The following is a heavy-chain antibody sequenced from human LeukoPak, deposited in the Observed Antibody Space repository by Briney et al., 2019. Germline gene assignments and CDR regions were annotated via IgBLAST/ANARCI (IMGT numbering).Heavy chain of an antibody. CDR2: IYYSGST. Sequence: PSQTLSLTCTVSGGSISDAAYYWSWIRQHPGKGLEWIGYIYYSGSTYYNPSLKSRITISVDTSKNQFSLKLSSVTAADTAVYYCASTNTRYYYDSGSYLPGWFDPWGQGTLVTVSS. CDR3: ASTNTRYYYDSGSYLPGWFDP. V-gene: IGHV4-31*03. D-gene: IGHD3-10*01. CDR1: GGSISDAAYY. J-gene: IGHJ5*02.